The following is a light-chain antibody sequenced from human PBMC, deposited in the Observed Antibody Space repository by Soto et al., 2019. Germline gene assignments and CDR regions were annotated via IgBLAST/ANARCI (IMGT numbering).Light chain of an antibody. J-gene: IGKJ4*01. V-gene: IGKV3-11*01. CDR2: DAS. CDR3: QQRSNWRGT. CDR1: QSVSSY. Sequence: EIVLTQSPATLSLSPGERATLSCRASQSVSSYLAWYQQKPGQAPRLLIYDASNRATGIPARFSGSGSGTDFTLTIISLEPEDFAVYYCQQRSNWRGTFGGGTKVDIK.